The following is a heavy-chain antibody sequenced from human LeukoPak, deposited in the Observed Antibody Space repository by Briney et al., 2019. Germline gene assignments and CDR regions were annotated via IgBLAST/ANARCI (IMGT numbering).Heavy chain of an antibody. CDR3: ARDRTIAAAGTPDY. V-gene: IGHV1-18*01. J-gene: IGHJ4*02. CDR2: ISAYNGNT. Sequence: ASVKVSCKASGYTFTSYGISWVRQAPGQGLEWMGWISAYNGNTHYAQKLQGRVTMTTDTSTNTAYMELRSLRSDDTAVYYCARDRTIAAAGTPDYWGQGTLVTVSS. CDR1: GYTFTSYG. D-gene: IGHD6-13*01.